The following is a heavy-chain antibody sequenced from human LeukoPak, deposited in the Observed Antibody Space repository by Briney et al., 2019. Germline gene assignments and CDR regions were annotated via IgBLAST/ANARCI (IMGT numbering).Heavy chain of an antibody. CDR2: ISSSSSYI. CDR1: GFTFSNYG. Sequence: PGGSLRLSCAASGFTFSNYGMHWVRQAPGKGPEWVSSISSSSSYIYYADSVKGRFTISRDNAKNSLYLQMNSLRAEDTAVYYCARDLIVGATKGAFDIWGQGTMVTVSS. D-gene: IGHD1-26*01. J-gene: IGHJ3*02. CDR3: ARDLIVGATKGAFDI. V-gene: IGHV3-21*01.